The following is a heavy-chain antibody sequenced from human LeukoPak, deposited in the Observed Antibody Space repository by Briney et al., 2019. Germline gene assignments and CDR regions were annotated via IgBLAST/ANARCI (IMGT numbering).Heavy chain of an antibody. J-gene: IGHJ4*02. V-gene: IGHV3-66*01. Sequence: LSGGSLRLSCAASGFTVSSNYMSWVRRAPGKGLEWVSVLYSGGNTNYADSVKGRFTISRDNSKNTLYLQMNSLRPEDTAVYYCARVRFLEWLSFDYWGRGTLVTVSS. D-gene: IGHD3-3*01. CDR1: GFTVSSNY. CDR3: ARVRFLEWLSFDY. CDR2: LYSGGNT.